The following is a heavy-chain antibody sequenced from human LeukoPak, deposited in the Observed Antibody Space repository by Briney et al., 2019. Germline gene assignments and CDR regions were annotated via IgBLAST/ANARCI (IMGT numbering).Heavy chain of an antibody. D-gene: IGHD6-13*01. Sequence: PSETLSLTCAVYGGSFSGYYWSWIRQPPGKGLEWIGEIYHSGSTNYNPSLKSRVTISVDKSKNQFSLKLSSVTAADTAVYYCARGVKAAAGTMGYWGQGTLVTVSS. CDR3: ARGVKAAAGTMGY. V-gene: IGHV4-34*01. CDR2: IYHSGST. CDR1: GGSFSGYY. J-gene: IGHJ4*02.